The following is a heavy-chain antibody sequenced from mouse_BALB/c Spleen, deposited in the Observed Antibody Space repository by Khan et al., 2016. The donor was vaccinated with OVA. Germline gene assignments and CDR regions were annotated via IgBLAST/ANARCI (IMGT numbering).Heavy chain of an antibody. V-gene: IGHV3-2*02. D-gene: IGHD1-1*01. CDR3: ARVYGGDFDY. J-gene: IGHJ2*01. Sequence: EVQLQESGPGLVKPSQSLSLTCTVTGYSITSDYAWNWIRQFPGNKLEWMGFISYSGNTNYNPSLKSRISITRDTSENQFFLQLNSVTTEDTATYDCARVYGGDFDYWGQGTTLTVSS. CDR1: GYSITSDYA. CDR2: ISYSGNT.